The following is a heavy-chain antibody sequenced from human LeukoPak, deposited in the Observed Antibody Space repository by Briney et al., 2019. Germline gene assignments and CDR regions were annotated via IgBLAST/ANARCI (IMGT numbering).Heavy chain of an antibody. CDR2: INHSGST. V-gene: IGHV4-34*01. CDR3: ARDGPPREYSGYGEFDY. CDR1: GGSFSGYY. J-gene: IGHJ4*02. Sequence: SETLSLTCAVYGGSFSGYYWSWIRQPPGKGLEWIGEINHSGSTNYNPSLKSRVTISVDTSKNQFSLKLSSVTAADTAVYYCARDGPPREYSGYGEFDYWGQGTLVTVSS. D-gene: IGHD5-12*01.